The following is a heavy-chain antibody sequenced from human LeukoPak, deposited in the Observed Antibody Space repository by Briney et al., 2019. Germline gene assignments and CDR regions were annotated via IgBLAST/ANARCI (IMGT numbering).Heavy chain of an antibody. J-gene: IGHJ4*02. Sequence: SETLSLTCTVSGDAITSDKYYWGWIRQPPGKGLEWIGNIHHSGSTYYSPSLKSRVTISVDTSKNQFSLKLSSVTAADTAVYYCARGYSYVDYWGQGTLVTVSS. V-gene: IGHV4-39*07. CDR3: ARGYSYVDY. CDR2: IHHSGST. CDR1: GDAITSDKYY. D-gene: IGHD5-18*01.